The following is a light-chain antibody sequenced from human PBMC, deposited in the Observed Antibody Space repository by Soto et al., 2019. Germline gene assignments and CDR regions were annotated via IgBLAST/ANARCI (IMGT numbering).Light chain of an antibody. CDR3: QQSYTTPPA. Sequence: DIQMAQSPSSLSASVRDRVTITCRASQSISSYLNWYQQKPGKAPKLLIYAASSLQSGVPSRFSGSGSGTDYTLTVSSLQREDFATYYCQQSYTTPPAFGQGTKVEIK. CDR2: AAS. CDR1: QSISSY. J-gene: IGKJ1*01. V-gene: IGKV1-39*01.